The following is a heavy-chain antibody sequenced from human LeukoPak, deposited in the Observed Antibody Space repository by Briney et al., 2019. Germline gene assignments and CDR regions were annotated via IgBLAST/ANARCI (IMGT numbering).Heavy chain of an antibody. Sequence: PETLSLTCTVSGGSISSSSYYWGWIRQPPGKGLEWIGSIYYSGSTYYNPSLKSRVTISVDTSKNQFSLKLSSVTAADTAVYYCARHGGIVVVPAATYNWFDPWGQGTLVTVSS. CDR2: IYYSGST. CDR3: ARHGGIVVVPAATYNWFDP. D-gene: IGHD2-2*01. J-gene: IGHJ5*02. CDR1: GGSISSSSYY. V-gene: IGHV4-39*01.